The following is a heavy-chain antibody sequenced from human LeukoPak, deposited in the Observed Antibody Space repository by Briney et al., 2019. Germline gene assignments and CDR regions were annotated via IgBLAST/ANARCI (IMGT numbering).Heavy chain of an antibody. CDR2: ISGSGGST. V-gene: IGHV3-23*01. J-gene: IGHJ4*02. Sequence: GGSLRLSCAASGFTFSSYAMSWVRQAPGKGLEWVSAISGSGGSTYYADSVKGRFTISRGNSKNTLYLQMNSLRAEDTAVYYCAKSSGYSSSKFDYWGQGTQVTVSS. CDR1: GFTFSSYA. CDR3: AKSSGYSSSKFDY. D-gene: IGHD6-13*01.